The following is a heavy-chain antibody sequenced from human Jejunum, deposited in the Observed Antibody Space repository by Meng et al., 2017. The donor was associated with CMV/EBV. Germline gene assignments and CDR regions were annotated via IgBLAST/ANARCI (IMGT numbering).Heavy chain of an antibody. D-gene: IGHD3-3*01. CDR2: ISGYNGDT. CDR1: G. V-gene: IGHV1-18*01. J-gene: IGHJ6*02. CDR3: ARFFVFGADTSPPYYYGTDV. Sequence: GVSWVRQAPGQGLEWMGWISGYNGDTKHAQRFQGRLTMTTETSTTTAFMELGSLTSDDTAIYYCARFFVFGADTSPPYYYGTDVWGQGTTVTVSS.